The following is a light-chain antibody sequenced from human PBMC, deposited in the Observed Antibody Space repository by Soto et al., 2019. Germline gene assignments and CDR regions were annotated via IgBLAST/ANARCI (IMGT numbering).Light chain of an antibody. CDR3: SSYTSSSTYV. CDR1: GSDIGTFNR. J-gene: IGLJ1*01. Sequence: QSALTQPPSVSGSPGQSVTISCTGTGSDIGTFNRVSWYQQHPGTAPKLLIYDVNNRPSGVPDRFSGSKSGNTASLTISGLQAEDEADYYCSSYTSSSTYVFGTGTKLTVL. V-gene: IGLV2-18*02. CDR2: DVN.